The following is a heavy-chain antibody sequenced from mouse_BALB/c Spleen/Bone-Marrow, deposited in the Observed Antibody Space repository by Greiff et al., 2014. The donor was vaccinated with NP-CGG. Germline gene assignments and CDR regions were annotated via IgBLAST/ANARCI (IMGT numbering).Heavy chain of an antibody. V-gene: IGHV1-69*02. Sequence: QVHVKQSGAELVKPGASVKLSCKASGYTFTSYWMHWVKQRPGQGLEWIGEIDPSDSYTNYNQKFKGKATLTVDKSSSTAYMQLSSLTSEDSAVYYCARGYAGWNDYWGQGTTLTVSS. J-gene: IGHJ2*01. CDR2: IDPSDSYT. CDR3: ARGYAGWNDY. CDR1: GYTFTSYW. D-gene: IGHD2-14*01.